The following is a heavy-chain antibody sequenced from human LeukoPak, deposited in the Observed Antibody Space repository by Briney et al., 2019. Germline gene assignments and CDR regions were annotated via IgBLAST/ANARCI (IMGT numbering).Heavy chain of an antibody. V-gene: IGHV3-23*01. D-gene: IGHD3-10*01. Sequence: PGGSLRLSCAASGFTFSSYAMSWVRQAPGKGLEWVSAISGSGGSTYYADSVKGRFTISRDNAKNSLYLQMNSLRAEDTAVYYCARHYGSGSHYYYYGMDVWGQGTTVTVSS. J-gene: IGHJ6*02. CDR1: GFTFSSYA. CDR2: ISGSGGST. CDR3: ARHYGSGSHYYYYGMDV.